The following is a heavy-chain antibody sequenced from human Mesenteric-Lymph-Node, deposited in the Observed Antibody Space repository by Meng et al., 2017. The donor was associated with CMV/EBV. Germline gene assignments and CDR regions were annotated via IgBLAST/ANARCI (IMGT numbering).Heavy chain of an antibody. CDR3: ARAYGGNWFDP. Sequence: GGSLRLSCEVSGLTFGSYWMSWVRQAPGRGLEWVANIKQDGSEKYYVDSVKGRFTISRDNAKNSLYLQMNSLRAEDTAVYYCARAYGGNWFDPWGQGTLVTVSS. V-gene: IGHV3-7*01. D-gene: IGHD2-15*01. CDR1: GLTFGSYW. J-gene: IGHJ5*02. CDR2: IKQDGSEK.